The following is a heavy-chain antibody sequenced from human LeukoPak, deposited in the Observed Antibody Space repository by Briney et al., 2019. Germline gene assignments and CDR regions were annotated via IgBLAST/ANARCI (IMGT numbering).Heavy chain of an antibody. Sequence: PSETLSLTCTVSGGSISSYYWSWIRQPPGKGLEWIGYIYYSGSTNYSPSLKSRVTISVDTSKNQFSLKLSSVTAADTAVYYCARGYGSYYNYFQHWGQGTLVTVSS. CDR3: ARGYGSYYNYFQH. CDR2: IYYSGST. CDR1: GGSISSYY. D-gene: IGHD1-26*01. V-gene: IGHV4-59*01. J-gene: IGHJ1*01.